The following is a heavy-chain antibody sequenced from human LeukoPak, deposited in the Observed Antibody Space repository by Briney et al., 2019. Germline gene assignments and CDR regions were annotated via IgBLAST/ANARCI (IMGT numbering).Heavy chain of an antibody. CDR2: IYYSGST. D-gene: IGHD4/OR15-4a*01. CDR1: GGSISSSSYY. Sequence: SETLSLTCTVSGGSISSSSYYWGWIRQPPGKGLEWVGSIYYSGSTYYNPSLKSRVTISVDTSKNQFSLKLSSVTAADTAVYYCASTAMVQTETRTDAFDIWGQGTMVTVSS. J-gene: IGHJ3*02. V-gene: IGHV4-39*07. CDR3: ASTAMVQTETRTDAFDI.